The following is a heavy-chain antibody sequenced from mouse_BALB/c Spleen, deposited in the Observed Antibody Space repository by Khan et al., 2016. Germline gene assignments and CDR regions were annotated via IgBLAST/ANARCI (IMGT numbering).Heavy chain of an antibody. Sequence: EVQLVESGPGLVKPSQSLSLTCTVTGYSITSDYAWNWIRQFPGNKLEWMGYISYSGSTSYNPYLKSRISITRDTSKNQFFLQLNSVTTEDTATYYCARYGSSYFDYWGQGTTLTVSS. D-gene: IGHD1-1*01. CDR3: ARYGSSYFDY. CDR1: GYSITSDYA. V-gene: IGHV3-2*02. CDR2: ISYSGST. J-gene: IGHJ2*01.